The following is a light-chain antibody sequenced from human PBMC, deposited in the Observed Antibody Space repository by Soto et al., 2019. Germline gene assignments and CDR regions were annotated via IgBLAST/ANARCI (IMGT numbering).Light chain of an antibody. CDR2: GAS. CDR1: QSVISSF. V-gene: IGKV3-20*01. J-gene: IGKJ3*01. Sequence: ETVLTQSPGTLSLSPGERATLSCRASQSVISSFLACYQQKPGQAPRLLIYGASSRATGIPDRFSGSGSGTDFTLNISRLEPEDFAVYYCQKYGSSQFTFGPGTKVDIK. CDR3: QKYGSSQFT.